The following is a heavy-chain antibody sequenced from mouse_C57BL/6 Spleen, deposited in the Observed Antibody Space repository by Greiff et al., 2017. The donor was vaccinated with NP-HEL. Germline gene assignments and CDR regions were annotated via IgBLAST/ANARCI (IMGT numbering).Heavy chain of an antibody. Sequence: EVQLQQSGTVLARPGASVKMSCKTSGYTFTSYWMHWVKQRPGQGLEWIGAIYPGNSDTSYNQKFKGKAKLTAVTSASTAYMELSSLTNEDSAVYYCTSYYGSFYFDYWGQGTTLTVSS. V-gene: IGHV1-5*01. CDR3: TSYYGSFYFDY. CDR1: GYTFTSYW. D-gene: IGHD1-1*01. CDR2: IYPGNSDT. J-gene: IGHJ2*01.